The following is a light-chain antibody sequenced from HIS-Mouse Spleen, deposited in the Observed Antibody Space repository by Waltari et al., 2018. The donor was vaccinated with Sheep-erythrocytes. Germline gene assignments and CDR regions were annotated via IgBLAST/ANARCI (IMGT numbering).Light chain of an antibody. V-gene: IGLV2-11*01. CDR1: SSDVGAYNY. CDR2: EVS. Sequence: QSALTQPRPVSGSPGQSVTISCTGTSSDVGAYNYVTWYQQHPGKAPKLMIYEVSKRPSGVPDSFSGSKSGNTASLTISGLQAEDEADYYCCSYAGSYTLVFGGGTKLTVL. J-gene: IGLJ2*01. CDR3: CSYAGSYTLV.